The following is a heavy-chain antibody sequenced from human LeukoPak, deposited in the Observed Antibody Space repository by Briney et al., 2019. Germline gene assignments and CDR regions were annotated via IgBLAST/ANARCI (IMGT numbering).Heavy chain of an antibody. D-gene: IGHD3-3*01. J-gene: IGHJ5*02. CDR1: GYTFTSYY. Sequence: GASVKVSCKASGYTFTSYYMHWVRQAPGQGLEWMGGIIPIFGTANYAQKFQGRVTITADESTSTAYMVLSSLRSEGTAVYYCARGSEIYDFWSGRTNWFDPWGQGTLVTVSS. CDR2: IIPIFGTA. CDR3: ARGSEIYDFWSGRTNWFDP. V-gene: IGHV1-69*13.